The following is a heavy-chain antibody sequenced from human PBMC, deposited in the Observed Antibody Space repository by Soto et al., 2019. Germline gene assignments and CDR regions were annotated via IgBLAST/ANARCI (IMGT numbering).Heavy chain of an antibody. CDR2: IWYDGSNK. CDR1: GFSFSTYG. J-gene: IGHJ6*02. V-gene: IGHV3-33*06. CDR3: AKGGDIVVVPISLGMDV. D-gene: IGHD2-2*01. Sequence: GGSLRLSCAASGFSFSTYGMHWVRQAPGKGLEWVAVIWYDGSNKYYADSVKGRFTISRDNSKNTVYLQMNSLRAEDTAVYYCAKGGDIVVVPISLGMDVWGQGTTVTVSS.